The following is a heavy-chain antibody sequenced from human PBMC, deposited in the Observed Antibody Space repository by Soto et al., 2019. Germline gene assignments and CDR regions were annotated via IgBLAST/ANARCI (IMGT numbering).Heavy chain of an antibody. CDR2: INSDGSST. CDR1: GFTFSSYW. D-gene: IGHD2-15*01. J-gene: IGHJ4*02. Sequence: GGSLRLSCAASGFTFSSYWMHWVRQAPGKGLVWVSRINSDGSSTSYADSVKGRFTISRDNAKNTLYLQMNSLRAEDTAVYYCARVYCSGGGCYHLDYWAQRTLVTVSS. V-gene: IGHV3-74*01. CDR3: ARVYCSGGGCYHLDY.